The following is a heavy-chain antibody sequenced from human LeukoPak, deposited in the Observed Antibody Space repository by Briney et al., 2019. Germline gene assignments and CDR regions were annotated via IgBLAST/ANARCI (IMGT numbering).Heavy chain of an antibody. CDR1: ERMVRNSY. CDR2: IYSGGST. J-gene: IGHJ6*03. CDR3: VRDLRDRRGYSNYYMDV. D-gene: IGHD3-10*01. Sequence: PGGSLRLSCEGPERMVRNSYMSWVRQSPGRGLEWVSVIYSGGSTDYADSVKGRFTTSRDTSKNTLYLRMNDVRAEDTGIYYCVRDLRDRRGYSNYYMDVWGKGTTVTVSS. V-gene: IGHV3-53*01.